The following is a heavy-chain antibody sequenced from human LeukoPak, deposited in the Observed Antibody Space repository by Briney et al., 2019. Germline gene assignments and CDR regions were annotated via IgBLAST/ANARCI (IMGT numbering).Heavy chain of an antibody. V-gene: IGHV1-69*05. CDR1: GYTFTSYG. CDR2: IIPIFGTA. D-gene: IGHD3-22*01. Sequence: SVKVSCKASGYTFTSYGISWVRQAPGQGLEWMGGIIPIFGTANYAQKFQGRVTITTDESTSTAYMELSSLRSEDTAVYYCAGRITMIVVVTYDAFDIWGQGTMVTASS. CDR3: AGRITMIVVVTYDAFDI. J-gene: IGHJ3*02.